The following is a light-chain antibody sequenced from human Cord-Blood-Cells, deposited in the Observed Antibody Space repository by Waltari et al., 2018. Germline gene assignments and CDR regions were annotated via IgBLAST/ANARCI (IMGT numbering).Light chain of an antibody. Sequence: QSALTQPRSVSGSPGQSVTISCTGTRRDVGGSNYVSRFQQHPGKAPNLMIYDVSKRPSGVPDRFSGSKSGNTASLTISGLQAEDEADYYCCSYAGSYTFYVVFGGGTKLTVL. V-gene: IGLV2-11*01. CDR3: CSYAGSYTFYVV. CDR1: RRDVGGSNY. CDR2: DVS. J-gene: IGLJ2*01.